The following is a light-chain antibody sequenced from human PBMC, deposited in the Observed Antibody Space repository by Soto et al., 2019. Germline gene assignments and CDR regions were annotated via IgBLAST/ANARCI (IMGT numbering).Light chain of an antibody. CDR2: GAS. CDR1: QNIGSS. J-gene: IGKJ2*01. Sequence: EIVMTQSPATLSVSPGERATLSCRASQNIGSSLAWYQQKPGQAPRLLIYGASTRATGIPGRFSGSGSGTAFTLTISSLQSEDFAVYYCQQYKNWYTFGQGTKLEIK. CDR3: QQYKNWYT. V-gene: IGKV3-15*01.